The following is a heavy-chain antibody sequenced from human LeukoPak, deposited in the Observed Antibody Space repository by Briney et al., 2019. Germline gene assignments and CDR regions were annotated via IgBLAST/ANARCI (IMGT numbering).Heavy chain of an antibody. D-gene: IGHD3-10*01. CDR2: INPNSGGT. J-gene: IGHJ5*02. CDR1: GYTFTGYY. V-gene: IGHV1-2*02. CDR3: ARVARVTMVRGVWFDP. Sequence: ASVKVSCKASGYTFTGYYMHWVRQAPGQGLEWMGWINPNSGGTNYAQKFQGRVTMTRDTFISTAYMELSRLRSDDTAVYYCARVARVTMVRGVWFDPWGQGTLVTVSS.